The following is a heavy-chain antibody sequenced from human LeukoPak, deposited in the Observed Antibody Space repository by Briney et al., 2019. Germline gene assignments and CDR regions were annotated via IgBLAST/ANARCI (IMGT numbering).Heavy chain of an antibody. V-gene: IGHV3-23*01. CDR1: GFTFSSYA. J-gene: IGHJ4*02. D-gene: IGHD3-22*01. CDR3: AKDRRVVVINTIDY. CDR2: ISGSGGST. Sequence: GGSLRLFCAASGFTFSSYAMSWVRQAPGKGLEWVSAISGSGGSTYYADSVKGRFTISRDNSKNTLYLQMNSLRAEDTAVYYCAKDRRVVVINTIDYWGQGTLVTVSS.